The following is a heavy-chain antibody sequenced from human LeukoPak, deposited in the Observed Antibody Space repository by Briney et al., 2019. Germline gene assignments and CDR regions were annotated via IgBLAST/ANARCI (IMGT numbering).Heavy chain of an antibody. CDR2: INAGNGNT. V-gene: IGHV1-3*01. CDR3: ASSSWGVYDSSGYYYSDY. D-gene: IGHD3-22*01. J-gene: IGHJ4*02. CDR1: GYTFTSYA. Sequence: ASVKVSCKASGYTFTSYAMHWVRQAPGHRLEWMGWINAGNGNTKYSQKFQGRVTITRDTSASTAYMELSSLRSEDTAVYYCASSSWGVYDSSGYYYSDYWGQGTLVTVSS.